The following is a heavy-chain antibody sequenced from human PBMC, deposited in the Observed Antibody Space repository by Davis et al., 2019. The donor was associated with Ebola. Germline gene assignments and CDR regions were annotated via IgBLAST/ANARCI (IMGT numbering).Heavy chain of an antibody. Sequence: MPSDTLSLTFAVHGGSFSGYYWSWIRQPPGKGLEWIGEINHSGSTNYNPSLKSRVTISVDTSKNQFSLKLSSVTAADTAVYYCARADSNDYGDSFDYWGQGTLVTVSS. D-gene: IGHD4-17*01. CDR3: ARADSNDYGDSFDY. CDR1: GGSFSGYY. CDR2: INHSGST. J-gene: IGHJ4*02. V-gene: IGHV4-34*01.